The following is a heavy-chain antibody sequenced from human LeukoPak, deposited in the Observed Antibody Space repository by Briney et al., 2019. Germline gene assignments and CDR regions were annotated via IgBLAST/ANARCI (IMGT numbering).Heavy chain of an antibody. Sequence: ASVKVSCKASGYTFTSYYMHWVRQAPGQGLEWMGIINPSGGSTSYAQKFQGRVTMTRDMSISTAYMELSRLRSDDTAVYYCARTMAVAGRGAFDIWGQGTMVTVSS. V-gene: IGHV1-46*01. CDR3: ARTMAVAGRGAFDI. D-gene: IGHD6-19*01. J-gene: IGHJ3*02. CDR2: INPSGGST. CDR1: GYTFTSYY.